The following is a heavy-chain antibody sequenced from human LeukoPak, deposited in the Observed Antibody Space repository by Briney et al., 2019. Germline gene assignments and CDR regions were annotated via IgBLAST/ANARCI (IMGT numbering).Heavy chain of an antibody. CDR2: ISAYNGNT. V-gene: IGHV1-18*04. D-gene: IGHD4-17*01. Sequence: RWASVKVSCKASGYTFTSYYMHWVRQAPGQGLEWMGWISAYNGNTNYAQKLQGRVTMTTDTSTSTAYMELRSLRSDDTAVYYCARDQGGTGEALAGWYYYYYMDVWGKGTTVTISS. J-gene: IGHJ6*03. CDR1: GYTFTSYY. CDR3: ARDQGGTGEALAGWYYYYYMDV.